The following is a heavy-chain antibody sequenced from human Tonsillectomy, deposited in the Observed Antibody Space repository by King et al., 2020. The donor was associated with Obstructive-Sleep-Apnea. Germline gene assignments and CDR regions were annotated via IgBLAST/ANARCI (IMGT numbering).Heavy chain of an antibody. CDR2: INPNSGGT. J-gene: IGHJ3*02. CDR1: GYTFTGYY. D-gene: IGHD3-9*01. CDR3: ARAKKTTGNLAFDI. V-gene: IGHV1-2*02. Sequence: QLVQSGAEVKKHGASVKVSCKASGYTFTGYYMHWVRQAPGQGLEWMGWINPNSGGTNYAQKFQGRVTMTRDTSISTAYMELSRLRSDDTAVYYCARAKKTTGNLAFDIWGQGTMVTVSS.